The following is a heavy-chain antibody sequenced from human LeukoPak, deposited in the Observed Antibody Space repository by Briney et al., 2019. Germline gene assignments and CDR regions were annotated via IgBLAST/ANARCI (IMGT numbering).Heavy chain of an antibody. CDR3: AKESGKFDY. V-gene: IGHV3-43*02. CDR1: GLTFHDYA. J-gene: IGHJ4*02. Sequence: GGSLRLSCVASGLTFHDYAMHWVRQPPGKGLEWVSLISADGGSTFYADSVRGRFSISRDNSKNSQYLQMNSLRTEDTAMYYCAKESGKFDYWGQGTLVAVSS. CDR2: ISADGGST.